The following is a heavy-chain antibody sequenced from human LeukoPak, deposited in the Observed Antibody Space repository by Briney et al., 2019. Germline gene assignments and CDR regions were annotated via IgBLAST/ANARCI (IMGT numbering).Heavy chain of an antibody. CDR3: APSPSYGSGSYYSWFDP. CDR1: GFAFSSYA. V-gene: IGHV3-48*04. D-gene: IGHD3-10*01. J-gene: IGHJ5*02. Sequence: GGSLRLSCAASGFAFSSYAMSWVRQAPGKGLEWVSYISRNNSTKYYADSVKGRFTISRDNAKNSVYLQMNSLRAEDTAVYYCAPSPSYGSGSYYSWFDPWGQGTLVTVSS. CDR2: ISRNNSTK.